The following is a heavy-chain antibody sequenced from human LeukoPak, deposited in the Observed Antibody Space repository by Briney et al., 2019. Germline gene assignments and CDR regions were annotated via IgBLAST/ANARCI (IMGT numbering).Heavy chain of an antibody. CDR1: SASVSSYY. D-gene: IGHD3-16*01. J-gene: IGHJ4*02. Sequence: SSETLSLTCTVSSASVSSYYWSWVRHPPGGGLEWIGYISNSGSPSYNPSFKSRVTFSADTSKNHLSLKLNSVTPADTAVYFCARGGTGPLRDWGQGTLVTVSS. CDR2: ISNSGSP. V-gene: IGHV4-59*02. CDR3: ARGGTGPLRD.